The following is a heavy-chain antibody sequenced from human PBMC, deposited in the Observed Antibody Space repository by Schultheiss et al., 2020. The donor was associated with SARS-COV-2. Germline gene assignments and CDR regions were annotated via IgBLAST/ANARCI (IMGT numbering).Heavy chain of an antibody. CDR1: GFTFSSYG. J-gene: IGHJ4*02. CDR2: IWYDGSNK. D-gene: IGHD2-15*01. CDR3: AREFGYCSGGSCYSGPNYFDY. Sequence: GGSLRLSCAASGFTFSSYGMHWVRQAPGKGLEWVAVIWYDGSNKYYADSVKGRFTISRDNSENTLYLQMNSLRAEDTAVYYCAREFGYCSGGSCYSGPNYFDYWGQGTLVTVSS. V-gene: IGHV3-33*01.